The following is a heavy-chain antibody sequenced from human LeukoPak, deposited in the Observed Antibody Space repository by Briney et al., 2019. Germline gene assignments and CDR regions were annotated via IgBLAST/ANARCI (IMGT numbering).Heavy chain of an antibody. D-gene: IGHD3-22*01. J-gene: IGHJ5*02. V-gene: IGHV3-30*18. CDR2: ISYDGSNK. CDR1: GFTFSSYG. CDR3: AKGIYYYDSSGYYP. Sequence: GGSLRLSCAASGFTFSSYGMHWVRQAPGKGLEWVAVISYDGSNKYYADSVKGRFTISRDNSKNTLYLQMNSLRDEDTAVYYCAKGIYYYDSSGYYPWGQGTLVTVSS.